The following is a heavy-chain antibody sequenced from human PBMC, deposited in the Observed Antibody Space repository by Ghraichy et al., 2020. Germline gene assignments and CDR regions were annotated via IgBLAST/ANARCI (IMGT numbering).Heavy chain of an antibody. Sequence: SETLSLTCTVSGGSISSYYWSWIRQPAGKGLEWIGRIYTSGSTNYNPSLKSRVTMTVDTSKNQFSLKLSSVTAAETAVYYCARDLSWLHHWYFALWGRGTLVTDSS. J-gene: IGHJ2*01. CDR2: IYTSGST. V-gene: IGHV4-4*07. CDR3: ARDLSWLHHWYFAL. CDR1: GGSISSYY. D-gene: IGHD5-24*01.